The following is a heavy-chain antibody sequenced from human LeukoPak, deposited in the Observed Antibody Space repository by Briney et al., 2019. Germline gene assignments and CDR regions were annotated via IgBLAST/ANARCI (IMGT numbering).Heavy chain of an antibody. J-gene: IGHJ4*02. CDR3: ARDATISTWLRYYFDY. Sequence: PGGSLRLSCAASGFTFSSYSMNWVRQAPGKGLEWVSYISSSSSVIYYADSVKGRFTISRDNAKNSLYLQMNSLRDEDTAVYYCARDATISTWLRYYFDYWGQGTLVTASS. V-gene: IGHV3-48*02. CDR2: ISSSSSVI. CDR1: GFTFSSYS. D-gene: IGHD5-12*01.